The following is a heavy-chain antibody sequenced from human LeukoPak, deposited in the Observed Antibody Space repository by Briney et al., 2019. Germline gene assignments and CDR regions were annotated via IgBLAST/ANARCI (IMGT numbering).Heavy chain of an antibody. V-gene: IGHV1-18*01. CDR1: GYTFTSYG. Sequence: GASVKVSCKASGYTFTSYGISWVRQAPGQGLEWMGWISAYNGNTNYAQKLQGRVTMTTVTSTSTAYMELRSLRSDDTAVYYCARVPPDYYDSSGYTYYFDYWGQGTLVTVSS. D-gene: IGHD3-22*01. CDR3: ARVPPDYYDSSGYTYYFDY. J-gene: IGHJ4*02. CDR2: ISAYNGNT.